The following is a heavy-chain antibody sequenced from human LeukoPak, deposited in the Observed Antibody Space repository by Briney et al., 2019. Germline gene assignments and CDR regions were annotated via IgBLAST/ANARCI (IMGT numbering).Heavy chain of an antibody. Sequence: GGSLRLSCAASGFTFSSYSMNWVRHAPGKGLEWVSSIPSSSSNIYYADSVKGRFTISRDNAKNSLYLQMSGQRAEDPRVFYCVRTGGGYSFDYWGQGTLVTVCS. CDR1: GFTFSSYS. J-gene: IGHJ4*02. V-gene: IGHV3-21*01. CDR3: VRTGGGYSFDY. CDR2: IPSSSSNI. D-gene: IGHD2-8*02.